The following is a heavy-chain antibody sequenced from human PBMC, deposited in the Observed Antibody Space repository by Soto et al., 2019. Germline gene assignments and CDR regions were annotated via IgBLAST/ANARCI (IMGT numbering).Heavy chain of an antibody. V-gene: IGHV1-8*01. CDR3: ARGSSGKTRGYYYYMDV. CDR1: GYTFTSYD. Sequence: QVQLVQSGAEVKKPGASVKVSCTASGYTFTSYDINWVRQATGQGLEWMGWMNPKSGNTGYAQKFKGRVTTTRDSSIGTAYIELYSLRSEDTAVYYCARGSSGKTRGYYYYMDVWGKGTTVNVSS. J-gene: IGHJ6*03. CDR2: MNPKSGNT. D-gene: IGHD1-1*01.